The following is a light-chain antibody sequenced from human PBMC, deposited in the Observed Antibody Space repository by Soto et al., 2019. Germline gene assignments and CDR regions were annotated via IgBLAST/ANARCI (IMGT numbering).Light chain of an antibody. V-gene: IGKV3-20*01. CDR3: HQYNTWPPWT. CDR1: QSVSSHY. Sequence: ENVLTQFPGTLSLSPGQRATLSCRASQSVSSHYLAWYQQKPGQAPRLXLYGASSRATGIPDRFSGSGSGTDFTLTISTLETEDFAVYYCHQYNTWPPWTFGQGTNVYIK. CDR2: GAS. J-gene: IGKJ1*01.